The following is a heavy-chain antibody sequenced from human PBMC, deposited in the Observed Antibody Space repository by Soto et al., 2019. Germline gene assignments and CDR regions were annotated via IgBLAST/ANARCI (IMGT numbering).Heavy chain of an antibody. CDR2: ISWKDEK. CDR1: GFSLSTSGAG. D-gene: IGHD1-26*01. J-gene: IGHJ4*02. Sequence: SGPTLVNPTQTLTVTCTFSGFSLSTSGAGVGWIRQSPGKAPEWLALISWKDEKRYNPGLKSRLTITKDTSKNQVVLTMTDLDPVDTATYFCACRYGGNYYRWYFDSCGQGTLVTVSS. CDR3: ACRYGGNYYRWYFDS. V-gene: IGHV2-5*01.